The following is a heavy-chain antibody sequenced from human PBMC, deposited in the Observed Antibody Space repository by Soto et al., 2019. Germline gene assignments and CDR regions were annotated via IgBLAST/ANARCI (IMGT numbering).Heavy chain of an antibody. CDR3: ARGTTMVRGVIPVYYYGMDV. V-gene: IGHV4-59*01. Sequence: TSETLSLTCTVSGGSISSYYWSWIRQPPGKGLEWIGYIYYSGSTNYNPSLKSRVTISVDTSKNQFSLKLSSVTAADTAVYYCARGTTMVRGVIPVYYYGMDVWGQGTTVTVYS. D-gene: IGHD3-10*01. CDR1: GGSISSYY. CDR2: IYYSGST. J-gene: IGHJ6*02.